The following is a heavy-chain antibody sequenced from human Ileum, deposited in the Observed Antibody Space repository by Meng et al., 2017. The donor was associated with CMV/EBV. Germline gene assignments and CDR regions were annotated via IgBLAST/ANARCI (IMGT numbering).Heavy chain of an antibody. V-gene: IGHV3-23*01. CDR3: VMSRPYDPIY. D-gene: IGHD3-3*01. Sequence: GGSLRLSCAASGFTFSSNAMSWVRQAPGKGLEWVSAISGSGGSTYYADSVKGRFTISRDNSKNTLYMQMNSLRAEDTAVYYCVMSRPYDPIYWGQGTVVTVSS. CDR1: GFTFSSNA. J-gene: IGHJ4*02. CDR2: ISGSGGST.